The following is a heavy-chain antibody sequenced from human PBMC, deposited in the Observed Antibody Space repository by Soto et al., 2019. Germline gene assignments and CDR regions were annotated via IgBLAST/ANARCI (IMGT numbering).Heavy chain of an antibody. Sequence: QVQLQESGPGLVKPSGTLSLTCAVSGGSISSSNWWSWVRQPPGKGLEWIGEIYHSGSTNYNPSLKRRVTIARDKAKNQFSLKTNFVTAAGTAVDYWAASPEDCTSTSCSRRGMDVWGQGTTVTVSS. J-gene: IGHJ6*02. D-gene: IGHD2-2*01. CDR3: AASPEDCTSTSCSRRGMDV. V-gene: IGHV4-4*02. CDR2: IYHSGST. CDR1: GGSISSSNW.